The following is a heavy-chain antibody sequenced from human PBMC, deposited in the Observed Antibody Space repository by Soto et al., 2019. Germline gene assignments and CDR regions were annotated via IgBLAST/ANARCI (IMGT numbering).Heavy chain of an antibody. Sequence: EVQLLESGGGLVQPGGSLRLSCAASGFTFSSYAMSWVRQAPGKGLEWVSAISGSGGSTYYADSVKGRFTISRDHSKNTLYLQMNSLRAEDTAVYYCAKDSISITGTTGYYGMDVWGQGTTVTVSS. CDR1: GFTFSSYA. V-gene: IGHV3-23*01. CDR3: AKDSISITGTTGYYGMDV. J-gene: IGHJ6*02. D-gene: IGHD1-7*01. CDR2: ISGSGGST.